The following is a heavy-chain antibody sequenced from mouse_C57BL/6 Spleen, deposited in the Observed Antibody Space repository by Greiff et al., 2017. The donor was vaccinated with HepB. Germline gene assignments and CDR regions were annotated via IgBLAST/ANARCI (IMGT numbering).Heavy chain of an antibody. Sequence: QVVESGGGLVKPGGSLKLSCAASGFTFSDYGMHWVRQAPEKGLEWVAYISSGSSTIYYADTVKGRFTISRDNAKNTLFLQMTSLRSEDTAMYYCARRATQGYYYAMDYWGQGTSVTVSS. CDR1: GFTFSDYG. CDR2: ISSGSSTI. D-gene: IGHD3-2*02. V-gene: IGHV5-17*01. J-gene: IGHJ4*01. CDR3: ARRATQGYYYAMDY.